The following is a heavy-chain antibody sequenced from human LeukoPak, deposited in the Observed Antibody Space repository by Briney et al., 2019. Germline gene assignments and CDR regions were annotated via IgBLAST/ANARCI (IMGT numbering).Heavy chain of an antibody. CDR2: INSDGSST. D-gene: IGHD5-18*01. J-gene: IGHJ4*02. V-gene: IGHV3-74*01. CDR3: ARASGYSYGYGVDY. CDR1: GFTFSSYW. Sequence: PGGSLRLSCAASGFTFSSYWMHWVRQAPGKGLVWVSRINSDGSSTSYADSVKGRFTISRDNAKNTLYLQMNSLRAEDTAVYYCARASGYSYGYGVDYWGQGTLVTVSS.